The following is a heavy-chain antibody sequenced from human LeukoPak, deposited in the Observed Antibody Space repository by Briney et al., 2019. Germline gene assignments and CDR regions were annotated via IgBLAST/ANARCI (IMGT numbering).Heavy chain of an antibody. CDR3: ARGGLISLANTSLGAFDI. V-gene: IGHV4-39*01. CDR1: GGSIRSSSYY. Sequence: SETLSLTCTVSGGSIRSSSYYWGWIRQPPGKGLEWIGSIYYSGSTYYNPSLKSRVIISVDTSKNQFSLQLNSVTPEDTAVYYCARGGLISLANTSLGAFDIWGQGTMVSVSS. J-gene: IGHJ3*02. CDR2: IYYSGST. D-gene: IGHD3-16*01.